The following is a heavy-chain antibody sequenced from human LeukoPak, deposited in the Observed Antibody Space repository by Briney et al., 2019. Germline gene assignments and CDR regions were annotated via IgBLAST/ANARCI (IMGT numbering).Heavy chain of an antibody. CDR3: ARSGSLYSSSWYGSDNWFDP. D-gene: IGHD6-13*01. Sequence: ASVKVSCKASGYTFTGYYMHWVRQAPGQGLEWMGWINPNSGGTNYAQKFQGWVTMTMDTSISTAYMELSRLRSDDTAVYYCARSGSLYSSSWYGSDNWFDPWGQGTLVTVSS. CDR1: GYTFTGYY. J-gene: IGHJ5*02. CDR2: INPNSGGT. V-gene: IGHV1-2*04.